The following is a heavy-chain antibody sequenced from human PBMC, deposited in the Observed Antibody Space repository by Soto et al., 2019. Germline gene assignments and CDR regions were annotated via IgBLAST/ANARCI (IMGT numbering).Heavy chain of an antibody. V-gene: IGHV3-15*01. CDR3: NPGAPESGILWRY. CDR2: VKSKRDGGTT. CDR1: GFSFSDAW. J-gene: IGHJ4*02. D-gene: IGHD3-10*01. Sequence: AGGSLRLSCAASGFSFSDAWMGWVRQVPGKGLEWVGRVKSKRDGGTTDYAAPVKGRFTISRDDSQNTLYLQMDSLKTEDTAVYYCNPGAPESGILWRYWGRGTLVTVSS.